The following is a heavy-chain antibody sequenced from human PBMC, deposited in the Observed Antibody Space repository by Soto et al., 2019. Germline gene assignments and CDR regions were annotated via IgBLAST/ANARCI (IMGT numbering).Heavy chain of an antibody. Sequence: VQLQESGPGLVKPSETLSLTCTVSGGSIRWGGFYWTWVRLHPGKGLEWIGYIYHTGATYYNPSLKSRVAISGDTSKNQFSLRLGSVTAADTAVYYCAREGNFYDGSAYPGGFDYWGQGTLVTVSS. CDR3: AREGNFYDGSAYPGGFDY. CDR2: IYHTGAT. CDR1: GGSIRWGGFY. V-gene: IGHV4-31*03. J-gene: IGHJ4*02. D-gene: IGHD3-22*01.